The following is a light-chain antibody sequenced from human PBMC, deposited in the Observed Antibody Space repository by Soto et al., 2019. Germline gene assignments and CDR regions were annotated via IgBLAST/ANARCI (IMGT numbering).Light chain of an antibody. CDR1: NIGSKS. J-gene: IGLJ2*01. V-gene: IGLV3-21*04. Sequence: SYELTQPPSVSVAAGKTARITCGGNNIGSKSVHWYQQKPGQAPVLVIYYDSDRPSGIPERFPGSNSGNTATLTISRVEAGDEADYYCQVWDSSSDHRVFGGGTKLTVL. CDR3: QVWDSSSDHRV. CDR2: YDS.